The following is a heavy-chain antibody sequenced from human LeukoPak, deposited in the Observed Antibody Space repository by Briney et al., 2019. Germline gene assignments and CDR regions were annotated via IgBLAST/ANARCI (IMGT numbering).Heavy chain of an antibody. V-gene: IGHV1-69*04. CDR1: GYTFTSYG. CDR3: ARGPLQYYDILTDWYFDL. J-gene: IGHJ2*01. D-gene: IGHD3-9*01. Sequence: ASVKVSCKASGYTFTSYGISWVRQAPGQGLEWMGRIIPILGIANYAQKFQGRVTITADKSTSTAYMELSSLRSEDTAVYYCARGPLQYYDILTDWYFDLWGRGTLVTVSS. CDR2: IIPILGIA.